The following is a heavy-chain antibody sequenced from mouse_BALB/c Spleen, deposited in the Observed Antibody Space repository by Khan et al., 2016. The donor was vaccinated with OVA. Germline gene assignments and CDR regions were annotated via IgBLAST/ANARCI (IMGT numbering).Heavy chain of an antibody. J-gene: IGHJ1*01. CDR2: IDPETGGT. V-gene: IGHV1-15*01. D-gene: IGHD2-3*01. Sequence: QVQLQQSGAELVRPGASVTLSCKASGYTFTDYEMHWVKQTPVHGLEWIGAIDPETGGTAYNQKFKGKATLTADKSSSTAYMELRSLTSEDSAVYYCTRSDGYYVYFDVWGAGTTVTVSS. CDR3: TRSDGYYVYFDV. CDR1: GYTFTDYE.